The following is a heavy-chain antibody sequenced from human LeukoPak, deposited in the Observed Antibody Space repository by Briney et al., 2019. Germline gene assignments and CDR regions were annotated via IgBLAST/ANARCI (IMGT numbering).Heavy chain of an antibody. CDR2: IYYSGST. V-gene: IGHV4-59*08. Sequence: SETLSLTCTVSGGSISSYYWSWIRQPPGKGLEWIGYIYYSGSTNYNPPLKSRVTISVDTSKNQFSLKLSSVTAADTAVYYCAGITGTTSSPWFDPWGQGTLVTVSS. CDR3: AGITGTTSSPWFDP. D-gene: IGHD1-20*01. J-gene: IGHJ5*02. CDR1: GGSISSYY.